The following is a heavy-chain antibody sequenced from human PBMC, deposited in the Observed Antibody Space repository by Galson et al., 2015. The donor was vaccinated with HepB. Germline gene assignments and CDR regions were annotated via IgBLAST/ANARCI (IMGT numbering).Heavy chain of an antibody. CDR2: INSDGSGT. CDR1: GFTVNRYW. Sequence: SLRPSCAVSGFTVNRYWMHWVRQAPGKGLVWVARINSDGSGTAYADFVSGRFTISRDNARKRLYLQMNGLKVEDTAVYYCARDPGGGGYDLDYWGQGTQVSVSS. D-gene: IGHD5-12*01. J-gene: IGHJ4*02. CDR3: ARDPGGGGYDLDY. V-gene: IGHV3-74*01.